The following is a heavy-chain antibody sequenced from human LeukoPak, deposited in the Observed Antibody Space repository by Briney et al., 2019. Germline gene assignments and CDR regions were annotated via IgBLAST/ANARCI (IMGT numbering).Heavy chain of an antibody. J-gene: IGHJ4*02. CDR1: RFTFSIFS. CDR2: INSSSSTI. D-gene: IGHD2-2*01. V-gene: IGHV3-48*01. Sequence: GGSLRLSCAASRFTFSIFSMNWVRQAPGKGLEWVSYINSSSSTIYYADSVKGRFTISRDNAKKSLYLQVSSLRAEDTAVYYCAREFASYCSSSSCYGFDYWGQGTLVTVSS. CDR3: AREFASYCSSSSCYGFDY.